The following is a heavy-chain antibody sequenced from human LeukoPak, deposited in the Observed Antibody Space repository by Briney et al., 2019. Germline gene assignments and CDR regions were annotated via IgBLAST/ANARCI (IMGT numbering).Heavy chain of an antibody. CDR2: IYTSGST. Sequence: SETLSLTCTVSGGSISNYYWSWIRQPAGKGLEWIGRIYTSGSTSYNPSLKSRVTLSVDTSKNQFSLKLSSVTAADTAMYYCAGYYDSSGYHRTFDIWGQGTMVTVSS. J-gene: IGHJ3*02. D-gene: IGHD3-22*01. CDR1: GGSISNYY. V-gene: IGHV4-4*07. CDR3: AGYYDSSGYHRTFDI.